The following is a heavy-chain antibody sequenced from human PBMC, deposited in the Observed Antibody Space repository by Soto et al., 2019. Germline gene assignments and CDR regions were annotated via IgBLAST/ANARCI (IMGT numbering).Heavy chain of an antibody. CDR2: IWYDGTDN. CDR1: EFAFSRYG. J-gene: IGHJ6*01. Sequence: GSQRLPCAASEFAFSRYGMHWVRQAPEEGLEWVAVIWYDGTDNYYAYSVKGRFTISRDNSKNTLYLQVDSLRVDDTAVYYCAKDRSSSLDAMDVWGQGT. D-gene: IGHD6-13*01. V-gene: IGHV3-33*06. CDR3: AKDRSSSLDAMDV.